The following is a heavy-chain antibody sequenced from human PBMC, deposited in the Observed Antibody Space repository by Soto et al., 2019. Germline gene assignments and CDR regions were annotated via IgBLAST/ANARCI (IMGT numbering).Heavy chain of an antibody. CDR2: IYYSGNT. Sequence: SETLCHPCTVSGGSVRSGDYSCSWIRQPPGKGLEWIGYIYYSGNTNYNPSLKSRVIISVDTSKNLFSLKLTSVTAADTAVYYCARIPVDTSMIYWLDPWGQGTLVTVS. D-gene: IGHD5-18*01. V-gene: IGHV4-61*08. CDR3: ARIPVDTSMIYWLDP. J-gene: IGHJ5*02. CDR1: GGSVRSGDYS.